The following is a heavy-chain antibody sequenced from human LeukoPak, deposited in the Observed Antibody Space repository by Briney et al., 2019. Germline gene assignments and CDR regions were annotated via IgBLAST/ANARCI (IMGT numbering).Heavy chain of an antibody. D-gene: IGHD3-22*01. CDR1: GFTFSSYG. CDR3: ARDKSYYYDSSGYSVDFDY. V-gene: IGHV3-33*01. J-gene: IGHJ4*02. CDR2: IWYDGSNK. Sequence: GGSLRLSCAASGFTFSSYGMHWVRQAPGKGLEWVAVIWYDGSNKYYADSVKGRFTISRDNSKNTLYLQMNSLRAEDTAVYYCARDKSYYYDSSGYSVDFDYWGQGTLVTVSS.